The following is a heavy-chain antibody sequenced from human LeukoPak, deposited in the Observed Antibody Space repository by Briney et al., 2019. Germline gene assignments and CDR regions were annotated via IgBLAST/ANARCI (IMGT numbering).Heavy chain of an antibody. CDR2: INPNSGGT. CDR1: GYTFTFYY. V-gene: IGHV1-2*02. CDR3: RTDRYGDYGDYIDY. J-gene: IGHJ4*02. Sequence: ASVTVSFTASGYTFTFYYMHWVRQAPGQGLEWMGWINPNSGGTNYAQKFQGRVTMTRDTSISTAYMELSRLRSDDTAVYYCRTDRYGDYGDYIDYWGQGTLVTVSS. D-gene: IGHD4-17*01.